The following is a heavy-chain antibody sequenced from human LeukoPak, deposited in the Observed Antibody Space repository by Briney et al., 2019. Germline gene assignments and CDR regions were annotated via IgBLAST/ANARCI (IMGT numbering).Heavy chain of an antibody. CDR2: INPHTGGT. CDR1: GYTFTGYY. D-gene: IGHD6-19*01. Sequence: ASVKVSCKASGYTFTGYYMHWVRQAPGQGPEWMGWINPHTGGTNYAQKFQGRVTMTRDASISTAYMELSRLRSDDTAVYYCARGSSDSGWYGEGFDYWGQGTLVTVSS. J-gene: IGHJ4*02. V-gene: IGHV1-2*02. CDR3: ARGSSDSGWYGEGFDY.